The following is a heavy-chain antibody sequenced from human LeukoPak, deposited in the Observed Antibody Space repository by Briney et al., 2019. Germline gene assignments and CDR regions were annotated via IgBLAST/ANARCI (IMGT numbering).Heavy chain of an antibody. CDR3: ARDRSILYNTARYGMDV. V-gene: IGHV4-59*01. D-gene: IGHD5-18*01. CDR2: IYYSGGT. CDR1: GGSINSYY. Sequence: SEALSLTCTVSGGSINSYYWSWIRQPPGKGLEWIGYIYYSGGTNYNPSLKSRVTISVDTSKNQFSLKLSSVTAADTAVYYCARDRSILYNTARYGMDVWGQGIVVTVSS. J-gene: IGHJ6*02.